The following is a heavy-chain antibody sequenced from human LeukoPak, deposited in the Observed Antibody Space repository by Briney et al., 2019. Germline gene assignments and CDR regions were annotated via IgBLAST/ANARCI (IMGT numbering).Heavy chain of an antibody. D-gene: IGHD3-9*01. J-gene: IGHJ4*02. CDR1: RFTFSSYA. CDR3: ARESGHYDILTGYYPTYFDY. V-gene: IGHV3-23*01. CDR2: ISGSGSTT. Sequence: GGSLRLSCAASRFTFSSYAMSWVRQAPGKGLEWVSTISGSGSTTYYADSVKGRFTISRDNSKNTLYLQMNSLRAEDTAVYYCARESGHYDILTGYYPTYFDYWGQGTLVTVSS.